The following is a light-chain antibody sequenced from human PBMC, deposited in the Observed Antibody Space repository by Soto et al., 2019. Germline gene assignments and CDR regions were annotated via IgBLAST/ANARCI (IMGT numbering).Light chain of an antibody. V-gene: IGLV2-8*01. J-gene: IGLJ1*01. Sequence: ETSSDVGGYNYVSWYQQHPGKAPKLMIYEVSKRPSGVPDRFSGSRSGSTASLTVSGLQAEDEADYYCSSYAGSNNFVFGTGTKVTVL. CDR2: EVS. CDR1: SSDVGGYNY. CDR3: SSYAGSNNFV.